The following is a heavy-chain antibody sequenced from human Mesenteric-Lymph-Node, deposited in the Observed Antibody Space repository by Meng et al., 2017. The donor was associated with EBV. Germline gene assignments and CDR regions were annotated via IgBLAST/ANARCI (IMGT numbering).Heavy chain of an antibody. J-gene: IGHJ4*02. CDR1: SGSISSSSS. D-gene: IGHD4-17*01. CDR3: AGTHYGDYGPSYLDY. CDR2: IHQSGST. Sequence: QVQLQGSGQGLVKPSGTLSLTCAVSSGSISSSSSWSWVRQPPGKGLEWIGNIHQSGSTNYNPSLKSRVTISVDKSKSQISLNLRSLTAADTAVYYCAGTHYGDYGPSYLDYWGQGTLVTVSS. V-gene: IGHV4-4*02.